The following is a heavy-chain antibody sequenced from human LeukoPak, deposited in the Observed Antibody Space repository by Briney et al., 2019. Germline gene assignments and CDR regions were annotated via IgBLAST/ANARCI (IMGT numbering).Heavy chain of an antibody. J-gene: IGHJ4*02. V-gene: IGHV3-15*01. D-gene: IGHD5-18*01. CDR3: TTGTWIQLWLADY. CDR1: GFTFTKAW. Sequence: GGSLRLSCAASGFTFTKAWMSWVRQAPGKGLEWVGHINPGSDGGTTDYAAPVKGRFSISRDDSKNTLHLQMNRLKTEDTAVYYCTTGTWIQLWLADYWGQGTLVTVSS. CDR2: INPGSDGGTT.